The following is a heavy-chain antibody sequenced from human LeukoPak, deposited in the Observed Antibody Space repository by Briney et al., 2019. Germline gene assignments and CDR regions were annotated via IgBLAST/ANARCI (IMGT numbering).Heavy chain of an antibody. D-gene: IGHD4-17*01. V-gene: IGHV4-59*01. CDR1: GGSISSYH. J-gene: IGHJ3*02. CDR3: ARPYDYGVHDAFDI. Sequence: PSETLSLTCTVSGGSISSYHWSWIRQPPGKGLEWIGYIYYSGSTNYNPSLKSRVTISVDTSKNQFSLKLSSVTAADTAVYYRARPYDYGVHDAFDIWGQGTMVTVSS. CDR2: IYYSGST.